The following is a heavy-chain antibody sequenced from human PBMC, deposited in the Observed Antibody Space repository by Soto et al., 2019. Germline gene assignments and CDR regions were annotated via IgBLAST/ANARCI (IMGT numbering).Heavy chain of an antibody. V-gene: IGHV3-23*01. CDR3: AKNSGWFNT. Sequence: EFQVMQSGGGFVQPGGSLRLDCAPSGFSFSTTDRSWVRQAPGKGLEWVSTIDGGGETTYYADSVRGRFTISRDNSKNTVYLQMDGRRFDDTAFYYCAKNSGWFNTWGQGDLVIVSS. J-gene: IGHJ5*02. CDR2: IDGGGETT. CDR1: GFSFSTTD. D-gene: IGHD3-10*01.